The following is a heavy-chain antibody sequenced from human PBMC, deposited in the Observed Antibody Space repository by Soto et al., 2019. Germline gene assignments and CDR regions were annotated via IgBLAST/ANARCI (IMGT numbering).Heavy chain of an antibody. CDR2: IYHSGST. D-gene: IGHD1-26*01. J-gene: IGHJ4*02. CDR3: ARVRFGAN. CDR1: GGSISTYY. V-gene: IGHV4-59*12. Sequence: SETLSLTCNVSGGSISTYYWSWIRQPPGKGLEWIGFIYHSGSTNYNSSLKSRVIISVDKSRNLFSLNLNSVTAADTAVYYCARVRFGANWGPGTLVTVSS.